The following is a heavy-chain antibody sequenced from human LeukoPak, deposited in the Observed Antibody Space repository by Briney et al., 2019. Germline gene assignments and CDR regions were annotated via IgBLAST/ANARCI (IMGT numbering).Heavy chain of an antibody. V-gene: IGHV4-30-2*01. Sequence: SETLSLTCTVSGGSISSGGYYWSWIRQPPGKGLEWIGYIYHSGSTYYNPSLKSRVTISVDRSKNQFSLKLSSVTAADTAVYYCARDSSYSGSYPGAFDIWGQGTMVTVSS. CDR2: IYHSGST. J-gene: IGHJ3*02. CDR1: GGSISSGGYY. CDR3: ARDSSYSGSYPGAFDI. D-gene: IGHD1-26*01.